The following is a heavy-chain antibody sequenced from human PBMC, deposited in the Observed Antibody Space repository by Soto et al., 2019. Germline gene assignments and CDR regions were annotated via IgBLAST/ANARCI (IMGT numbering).Heavy chain of an antibody. CDR3: ALDYAVGGWFDP. V-gene: IGHV3-66*01. Sequence: EVQLVESGGGLVQPGGSLRLSCAASGVTVSSTYMTWVRQAPGKGLEWVSFIYSGGSTSYADSVKGSFTISRDSPRNTLYLQMNSMREEDTALYYWALDYAVGGWFDPWGQGTLVTVSS. CDR1: GVTVSSTY. CDR2: IYSGGST. J-gene: IGHJ5*02. D-gene: IGHD4-17*01.